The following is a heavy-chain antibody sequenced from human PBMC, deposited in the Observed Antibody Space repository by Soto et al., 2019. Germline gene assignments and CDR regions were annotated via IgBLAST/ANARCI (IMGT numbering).Heavy chain of an antibody. V-gene: IGHV3-23*01. CDR2: ISGSGDST. Sequence: EVQLLDSGGGLVQPGGSLRLSCAASGFAFSSYAMNWVRQAPGKGLEWVSVISGSGDSTYYADSVKGRFTISRDNSKNTLYLQMNSLGAEDTAVYYCARRGPGTYFEYWGQGTLVTVSS. CDR3: ARRGPGTYFEY. J-gene: IGHJ4*02. D-gene: IGHD6-13*01. CDR1: GFAFSSYA.